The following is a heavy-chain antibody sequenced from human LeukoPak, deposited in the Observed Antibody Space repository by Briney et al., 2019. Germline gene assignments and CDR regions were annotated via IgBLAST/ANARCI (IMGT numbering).Heavy chain of an antibody. D-gene: IGHD3-10*01. Sequence: PGGSLRLSCAASGFTFSSYSMNWVRQAPGKGLEWVSSISRSSSHMYYADYADSVKGRFTISRDNAKNFLYLQMDSLRAEDTALYYCAKDSNTYYYASGSRGPYYYYGIDVWGQGTTVTVSS. V-gene: IGHV3-21*04. CDR2: ISRSSSHMYYA. J-gene: IGHJ6*02. CDR1: GFTFSSYS. CDR3: AKDSNTYYYASGSRGPYYYYGIDV.